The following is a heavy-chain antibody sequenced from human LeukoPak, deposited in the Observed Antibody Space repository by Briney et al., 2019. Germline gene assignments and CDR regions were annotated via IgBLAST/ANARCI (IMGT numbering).Heavy chain of an antibody. V-gene: IGHV4-34*01. CDR2: INHSGST. CDR3: ARAGYCSSTSCYPSYYYYGMDV. D-gene: IGHD2-2*03. CDR1: GGSFSGYY. Sequence: PSETLSLTCAVYGGSFSGYYWSWIRQPPGKGLEWIGEINHSGSTNYNPSLKSRVTISVDTSKNQFSLKLSSVTAADTAVYYCARAGYCSSTSCYPSYYYYGMDVWGQGTTVTVSS. J-gene: IGHJ6*02.